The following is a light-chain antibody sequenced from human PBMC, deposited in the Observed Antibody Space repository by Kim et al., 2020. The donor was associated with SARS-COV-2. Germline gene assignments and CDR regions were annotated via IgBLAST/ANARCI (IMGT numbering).Light chain of an antibody. CDR2: YDS. CDR3: QSADSIGTYWV. J-gene: IGLJ3*02. Sequence: SAGQTARITCSGDALAKQYAFWFQQKPGQAPMLVIYYDSDRPSGIHERFSGSSSGTTVTLTISGVQAEDEADYYCQSADSIGTYWVFGGGTKVTVL. V-gene: IGLV3-25*03. CDR1: ALAKQY.